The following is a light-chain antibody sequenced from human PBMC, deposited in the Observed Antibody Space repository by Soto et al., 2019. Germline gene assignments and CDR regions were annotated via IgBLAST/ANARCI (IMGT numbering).Light chain of an antibody. Sequence: DIQMTQSPTSLSASVGDRVTITCRASQDIRNFVAWYQQKPGKAPKLLIYAASTLQSGVPSRFXXXXXXXXXXXXXXXXXXXDXAXXXXXKYSSVPVFGPGTKVEIK. V-gene: IGKV1-27*01. CDR1: QDIRNF. CDR3: XKYSSVPV. J-gene: IGKJ3*01. CDR2: AAS.